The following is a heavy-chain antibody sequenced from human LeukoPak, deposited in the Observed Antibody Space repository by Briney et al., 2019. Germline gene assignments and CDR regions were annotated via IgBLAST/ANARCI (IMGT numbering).Heavy chain of an antibody. Sequence: PGGSLRLSCAASGFTFSSYAMHWVRQAPGKGLEWVAVISYDGSNKYYADSVKGRFTISRDNSKNTLYLQMNSLRAEDTAVYYCASGGDYDILTGYFPHWGQGTLVTVSS. V-gene: IGHV3-30-3*01. J-gene: IGHJ4*02. D-gene: IGHD3-9*01. CDR1: GFTFSSYA. CDR2: ISYDGSNK. CDR3: ASGGDYDILTGYFPH.